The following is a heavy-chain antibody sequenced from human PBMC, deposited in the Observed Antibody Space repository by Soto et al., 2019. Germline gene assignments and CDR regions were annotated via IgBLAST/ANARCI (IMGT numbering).Heavy chain of an antibody. CDR2: IYYSGST. V-gene: IGHV4-31*03. CDR1: GGSISSGGYY. J-gene: IGHJ3*02. CDR3: AKRYYDSSGYVAFDI. D-gene: IGHD3-22*01. Sequence: SETLSLTCTVSGGSISSGGYYWSWIRQHPGKGLEWIGYIYYSGSTYYNPSLKSRVTISVDTSKNQFSLKLSSVTAADTAVYYCAKRYYDSSGYVAFDIWGQGTMVTVSS.